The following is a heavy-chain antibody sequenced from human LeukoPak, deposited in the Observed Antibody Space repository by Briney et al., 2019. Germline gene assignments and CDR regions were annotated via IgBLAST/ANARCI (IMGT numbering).Heavy chain of an antibody. CDR2: KYYSGGT. CDR1: VVRINTCCYY. Sequence: SVTLSLTCGVSVVRINTCCYYCPSMPQPPGEVVEWIGYKYYSGGTRYNSSLRSRLTISLDTSKNQFSLRLTSVTAADTAVYYCARGRSYGFDFDSWGPGTLVIVSS. D-gene: IGHD5-18*01. CDR3: ARGRSYGFDFDS. V-gene: IGHV4-61*01. J-gene: IGHJ4*02.